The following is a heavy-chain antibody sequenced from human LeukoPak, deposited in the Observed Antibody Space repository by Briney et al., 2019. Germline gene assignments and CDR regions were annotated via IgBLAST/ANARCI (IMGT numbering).Heavy chain of an antibody. J-gene: IGHJ4*02. CDR2: ITDSGGGT. CDR1: GFTFSSYA. V-gene: IGHV3-23*01. Sequence: GGSLRLSCAASGFTFSSYAMSWVRQAPGKGLEWVSAITDSGGGTFYADSVKGRFTISRDNSKNTLYLQMNSLRAEDTAIYYCAKGRDLDYWGQGARVTVSS. CDR3: AKGRDLDY. D-gene: IGHD2-21*02.